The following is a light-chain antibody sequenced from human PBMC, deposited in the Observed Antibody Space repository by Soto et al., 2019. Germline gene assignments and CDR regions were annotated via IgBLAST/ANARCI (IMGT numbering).Light chain of an antibody. V-gene: IGKV3-20*01. J-gene: IGKJ2*01. CDR2: DTS. Sequence: EIVLTQSPGTLSLSPGERATLSCRASQTTSDSYLGWYQQKPGQAPRLLIYDTSNRATGIPDRFSGSGSGTDFTLTISRLEPEDFALYYCQQYGNSPPYTFGQGTTLEI. CDR3: QQYGNSPPYT. CDR1: QTTSDSY.